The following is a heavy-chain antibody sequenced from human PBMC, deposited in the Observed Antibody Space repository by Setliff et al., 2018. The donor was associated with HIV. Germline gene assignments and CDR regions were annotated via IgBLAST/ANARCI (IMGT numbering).Heavy chain of an antibody. D-gene: IGHD4-17*01. CDR2: INPSGGST. CDR3: ARVPGEYGDNPIDY. J-gene: IGHJ4*02. CDR1: GYTFTKSI. V-gene: IGHV1-46*01. Sequence: ASVKVSCKASGYTFTKSIIHWVRQAPGQGLEWMGAINPSGGSTGYAEKFQARVTLTRDTSTSTVYMELSGLREEDTAVYYCARVPGEYGDNPIDYWGQGTLVTVSS.